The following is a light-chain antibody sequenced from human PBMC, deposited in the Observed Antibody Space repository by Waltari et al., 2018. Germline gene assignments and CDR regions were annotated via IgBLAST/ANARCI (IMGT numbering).Light chain of an antibody. V-gene: IGKV3-20*01. CDR1: QNVRKNY. J-gene: IGKJ5*01. CDR2: GAS. Sequence: EILLTQSPGTLSLSPGERATLPCRASQNVRKNYLGRYQQRPGQPPRLLIFGASNRATGIPDRFSGSGSGTDFTLTISRLESEDFAVYFCQQYASPPITFGQGTRLE. CDR3: QQYASPPIT.